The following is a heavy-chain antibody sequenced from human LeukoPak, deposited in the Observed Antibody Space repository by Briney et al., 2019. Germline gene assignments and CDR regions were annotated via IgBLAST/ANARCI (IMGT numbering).Heavy chain of an antibody. CDR2: INHSGST. D-gene: IGHD3-10*01. Sequence: PSETLSLTCAVYGGSFSGYYWSWIRQPPGKGLEWIGEINHSGSTNYNPSLKSRATISVDTSKNQFSLKLSSVTAADTAVYYCARGVRGFGENLQPFDYWGQGTLVTVSS. J-gene: IGHJ4*02. CDR3: ARGVRGFGENLQPFDY. V-gene: IGHV4-34*01. CDR1: GGSFSGYY.